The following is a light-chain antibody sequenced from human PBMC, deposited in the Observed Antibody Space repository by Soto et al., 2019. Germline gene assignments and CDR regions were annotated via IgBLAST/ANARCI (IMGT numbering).Light chain of an antibody. J-gene: IGKJ1*01. V-gene: IGKV3-20*01. CDR1: QSVSSSY. CDR3: QQYGSSSWT. Sequence: EIVLTQSPGTLSLSPGERATLSCRASQSVSSSYLAWYQQNRGQAPRLLIYGASSRAPGIPDRFGGSGSGTDFTLTISRLEPEDFAVYYCQQYGSSSWTFGQGTKV. CDR2: GAS.